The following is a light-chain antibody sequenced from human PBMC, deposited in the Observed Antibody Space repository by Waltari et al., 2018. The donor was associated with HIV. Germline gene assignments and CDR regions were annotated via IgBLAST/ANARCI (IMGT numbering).Light chain of an antibody. CDR3: QQYKSYSVT. V-gene: IGKV1-5*03. Sequence: DIQVTQSHSNLSASVGDKVTIPCRASRDIGGWLASYQHKPSQAPKPLIYTASTLHTCLPSRFSGSGSGTDFALTIASLQVDDFATYYCQQYKSYSVTFGPGTTVEMK. CDR1: RDIGGW. CDR2: TAS. J-gene: IGKJ3*01.